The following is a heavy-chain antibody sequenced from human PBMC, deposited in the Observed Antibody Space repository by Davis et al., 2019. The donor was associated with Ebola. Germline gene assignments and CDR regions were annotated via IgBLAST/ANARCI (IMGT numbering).Heavy chain of an antibody. J-gene: IGHJ6*02. CDR3: ARGSRNMDV. CDR1: GFTFDDYA. Sequence: SLKISCAASGFTFDDYAMHWVRQAPGKGLEWVSGISWNSGRIDYADSVKGRFTISRDNAKDSLYLQMNSLRAEDTAVYYCARGSRNMDVWGQGTTVTVSS. V-gene: IGHV3-9*01. CDR2: ISWNSGRI.